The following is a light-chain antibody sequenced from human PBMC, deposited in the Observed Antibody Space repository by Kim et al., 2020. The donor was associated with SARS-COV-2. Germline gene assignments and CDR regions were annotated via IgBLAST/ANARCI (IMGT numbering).Light chain of an antibody. J-gene: IGLJ3*02. CDR2: KDS. CDR3: QSVDSSASYGV. Sequence: PGQTARITCSGDALPKKYAFWYQQKPGQAPLLVIYKDSERPSGIPERFSGSSSGTVVTLTISGIQAEDEADYYCQSVDSSASYGVFGGGTQLTVL. V-gene: IGLV3-25*03. CDR1: ALPKKY.